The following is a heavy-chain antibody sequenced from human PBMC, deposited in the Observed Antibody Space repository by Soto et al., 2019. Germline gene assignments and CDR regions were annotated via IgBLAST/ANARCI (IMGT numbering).Heavy chain of an antibody. CDR3: ARVLYYGSGSYSPYGMDV. J-gene: IGHJ6*02. D-gene: IGHD3-10*01. Sequence: QVPLVKSGAEVKKPGSSVKVSCKTSGVSFNNNGIGWVRQAPGHGLEWMGGVSPPFRTSNYARKFQGRISITADASTGTVNMELSSLTSEDTAQYYCARVLYYGSGSYSPYGMDVWGQGTTVTVSS. CDR1: GVSFNNNG. CDR2: VSPPFRTS. V-gene: IGHV1-69*01.